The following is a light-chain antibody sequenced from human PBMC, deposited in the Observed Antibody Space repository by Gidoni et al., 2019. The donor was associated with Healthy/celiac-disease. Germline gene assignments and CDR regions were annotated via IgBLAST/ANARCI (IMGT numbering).Light chain of an antibody. CDR1: QSVSSN. V-gene: IGKV3-15*01. CDR2: GAS. CDR3: KQYNNWLLT. J-gene: IGKJ4*01. Sequence: EIVMTQSPATLSVSPGERATLPCRASQSVSSNLARYQQKPGQAPRHLIYGASTRATGIPARFSDSGSGTEFALTISSLQSEDFAVYYGKQYNNWLLTFGGGTKVEIK.